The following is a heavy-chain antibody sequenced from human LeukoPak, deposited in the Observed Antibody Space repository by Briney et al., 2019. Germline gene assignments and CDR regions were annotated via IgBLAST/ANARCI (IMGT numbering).Heavy chain of an antibody. CDR3: ARDLGQYYDTSDNWFDP. D-gene: IGHD3-22*01. CDR2: INSDGINT. V-gene: IGHV3-74*01. J-gene: IGHJ5*02. Sequence: GGSLRLSCAASGFTFSSYAMHWVRQAPGKGLVWVSRINSDGINTSYADSVKGRFTISRDNAKNTLNLQMNSLRAEDTAVYYCARDLGQYYDTSDNWFDPWGQGTLVTVSS. CDR1: GFTFSSYA.